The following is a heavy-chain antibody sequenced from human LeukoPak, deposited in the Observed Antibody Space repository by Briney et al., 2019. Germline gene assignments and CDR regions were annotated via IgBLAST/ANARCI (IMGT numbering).Heavy chain of an antibody. J-gene: IGHJ4*02. D-gene: IGHD3-22*01. Sequence: GASVKVSCKASGYTFTSHGISWVRQAPGQGLEWMGWISTYNGNTNYAQKLQGRVTMTTDTSTSTAYMELRSLRSDDTAVYYCARDYYDSSELQYGGLKQFPTQFDYWGQGTLVTVSS. CDR1: GYTFTSHG. CDR3: ARDYYDSSELQYGGLKQFPTQFDY. V-gene: IGHV1-18*01. CDR2: ISTYNGNT.